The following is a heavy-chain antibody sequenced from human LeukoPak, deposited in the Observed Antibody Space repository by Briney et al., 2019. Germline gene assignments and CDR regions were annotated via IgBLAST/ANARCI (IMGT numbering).Heavy chain of an antibody. J-gene: IGHJ4*02. CDR2: IYYSGST. CDR3: ARLQAAEGALDY. CDR1: GGSISSYY. V-gene: IGHV4-59*01. Sequence: SETLSLTCTVSGGSISSYYWSWIRQPPGKGLEWIGYIYYSGSTNYNPSLKSRVTISVDTSKNQFSLKLSSVTAADTAVYYCARLQAAEGALDYWGQGTPVTVSS. D-gene: IGHD1-26*01.